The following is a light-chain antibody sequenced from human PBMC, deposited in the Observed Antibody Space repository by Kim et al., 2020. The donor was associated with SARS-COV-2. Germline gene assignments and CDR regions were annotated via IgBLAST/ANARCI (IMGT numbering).Light chain of an antibody. CDR1: QGISSY. V-gene: IGKV1-8*01. CDR3: QQYYSCTWT. Sequence: AIRITQSPSSLSASTGDRVTITCRASQGISSYLAWYQQKPGKAPKLLIYAASTLQSGVPSRFSGSGSGTDFTLTISCLQSEDFATYYCQQYYSCTWTFGQGTKVDIK. CDR2: AAS. J-gene: IGKJ1*01.